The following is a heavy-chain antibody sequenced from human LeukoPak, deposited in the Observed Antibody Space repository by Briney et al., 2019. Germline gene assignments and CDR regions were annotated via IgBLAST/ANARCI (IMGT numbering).Heavy chain of an antibody. Sequence: PSETLSLTCTVSGGSISSYWGSWIRQPPGKVLEWIGHISYSGSTNYNSSLKSRLTISVHTSKNQFSLKLSYVTAADTAMYYCARDKYISPPHGWDAWFAPWGKGPLVTVSS. CDR2: ISYSGST. CDR3: ARDKYISPPHGWDAWFAP. J-gene: IGHJ5*02. CDR1: GGSISSYW. V-gene: IGHV4-59*01. D-gene: IGHD1-26*01.